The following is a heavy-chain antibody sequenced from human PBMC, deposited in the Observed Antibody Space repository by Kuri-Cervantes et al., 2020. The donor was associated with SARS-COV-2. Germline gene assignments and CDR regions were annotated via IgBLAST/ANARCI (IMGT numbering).Heavy chain of an antibody. V-gene: IGHV3-64*01. CDR2: ISRNGDST. CDR1: GFTFSNYA. CDR3: ARVGMYSSSRRDRYYYYMDV. Sequence: GESLKISCAASGFTFSNYAMHWVRQAPGKGLEYVSGISRNGDSTHYTNSVKGRFTISRDNSKNTVYLQMNSLRAEDTAVYYCARVGMYSSSRRDRYYYYMDVWGKGTTVTVSS. J-gene: IGHJ6*03. D-gene: IGHD6-13*01.